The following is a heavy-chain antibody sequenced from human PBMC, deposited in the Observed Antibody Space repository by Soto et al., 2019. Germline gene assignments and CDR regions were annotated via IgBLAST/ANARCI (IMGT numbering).Heavy chain of an antibody. CDR1: GGSINSYY. CDR2: IHYSGNT. Sequence: SETLSLTCTVSGGSINSYYWSWIRQPPGKGLEWIGYIHYSGNTNYNPSLKSRVTISVDMSKNQFSLKLNSVTAADTAVYYCAREQWLGTFDYWGQVTLVTLSS. D-gene: IGHD6-19*01. V-gene: IGHV4-59*01. J-gene: IGHJ4*02. CDR3: AREQWLGTFDY.